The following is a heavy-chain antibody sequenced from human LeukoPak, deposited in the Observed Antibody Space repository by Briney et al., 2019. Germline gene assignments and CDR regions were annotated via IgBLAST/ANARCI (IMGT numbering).Heavy chain of an antibody. CDR2: ISSSSSYI. CDR1: GFTFSSYS. Sequence: GGSLRLSCAASGFTFSSYSMNWVRQAPGKGLEWVSSISSSSSYIYYADSVKGRFTISRDNAKSSLYLQMNSLRAEDTAVYYCAKPNVAGTSYYGMDVWGQGTTVTVSS. D-gene: IGHD6-19*01. CDR3: AKPNVAGTSYYGMDV. J-gene: IGHJ6*02. V-gene: IGHV3-21*04.